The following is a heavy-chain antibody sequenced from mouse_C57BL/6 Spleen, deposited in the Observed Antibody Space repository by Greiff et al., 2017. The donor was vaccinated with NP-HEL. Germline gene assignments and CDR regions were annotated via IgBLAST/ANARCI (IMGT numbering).Heavy chain of an antibody. CDR2: IDPSDSYT. D-gene: IGHD3-2*02. Sequence: QVQLQQPGAELVMPGASVKLSCKASGYTFTSYWMHWVKQRPGQGLEWIGEIDPSDSYTNYNQKFKGKSTLTVDKSSSTAYMQLSSLTSEDSAVYYGARSGSGSSWFAYWGQGTLVTVSA. CDR3: ARSGSGSSWFAY. CDR1: GYTFTSYW. V-gene: IGHV1-69*01. J-gene: IGHJ3*01.